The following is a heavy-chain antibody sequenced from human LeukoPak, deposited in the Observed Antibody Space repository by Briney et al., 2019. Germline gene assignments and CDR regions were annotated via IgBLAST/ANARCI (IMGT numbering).Heavy chain of an antibody. CDR1: GGSISSGGYS. J-gene: IGHJ2*01. CDR3: ARVGAGYWYFDL. CDR2: IYHSGST. Sequence: SETLSLTCAVSGGSISSGGYSWSWIRQPPGKGLEWIGYIYHSGSTYYNPSLKSRVTISVDRSKNQFSLKLSSVTAADTAVYYCARVGAGYWYFDLWGRGTLVTVSS. D-gene: IGHD1-14*01. V-gene: IGHV4-30-2*01.